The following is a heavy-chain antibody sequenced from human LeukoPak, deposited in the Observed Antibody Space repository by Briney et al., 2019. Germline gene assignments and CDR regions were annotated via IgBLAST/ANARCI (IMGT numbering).Heavy chain of an antibody. Sequence: GGSLRLSRAASGFTFSSYAVSWVRQAPGKGLEWVSAISGSGGSTYYADSVKGRFTISRDNSKNTLYLQMNSLRAEDTAVYYSAKEQAKYCSSTSCFSDYWGQGTLVTVSS. V-gene: IGHV3-23*01. CDR1: GFTFSSYA. CDR2: ISGSGGST. CDR3: AKEQAKYCSSTSCFSDY. J-gene: IGHJ4*02. D-gene: IGHD2-2*01.